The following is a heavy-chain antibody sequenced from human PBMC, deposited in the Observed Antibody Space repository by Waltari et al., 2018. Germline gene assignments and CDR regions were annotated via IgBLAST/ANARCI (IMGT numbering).Heavy chain of an antibody. CDR3: AARVPAATTSYNWFDP. CDR1: GGSFSGYY. V-gene: IGHV4-34*01. J-gene: IGHJ5*02. CDR2: INHSGST. Sequence: QVQLQQWGAGLLKPSETLSLTRAVYGGSFSGYYWSWIRQPPGKGLEWSGGINHSGSTNYNPALKCQVSVSVDTAKYQFSLKLSLVTAADTAVYYCAARVPAATTSYNWFDPWGQGTLVTVSS. D-gene: IGHD2-2*01.